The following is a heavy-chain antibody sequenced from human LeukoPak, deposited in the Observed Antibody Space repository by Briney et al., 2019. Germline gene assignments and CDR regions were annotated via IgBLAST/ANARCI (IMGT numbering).Heavy chain of an antibody. CDR1: GYTFTSYD. CDR3: ARVASSGWYREAGGYFDY. D-gene: IGHD6-19*01. Sequence: GASVKVSCKASGYTFTSYDINWVRQATGQGLEWMGWMNPNSGNTGYAQKFQGRVTMTRNTSISTAYMELSSLRSEDTAVYYCARVASSGWYREAGGYFDYWGQGTLVTVSS. CDR2: MNPNSGNT. V-gene: IGHV1-8*01. J-gene: IGHJ4*02.